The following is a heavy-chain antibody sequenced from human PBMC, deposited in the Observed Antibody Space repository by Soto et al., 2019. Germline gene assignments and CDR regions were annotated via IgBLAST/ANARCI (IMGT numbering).Heavy chain of an antibody. V-gene: IGHV3-30*18. D-gene: IGHD5-18*01. CDR2: ISYDGSNK. CDR3: ANSLRGCSQYYFDY. J-gene: IGHJ4*02. CDR1: GFTFSSYG. Sequence: GGSLRLSCAASGFTFSSYGMHWVRQAPGKGLEWVAVISYDGSNKYYADSVKGRFTISRDNSKNTLYLQMNSLRAEDTAVYYCANSLRGCSQYYFDYWGQGTLVTVSS.